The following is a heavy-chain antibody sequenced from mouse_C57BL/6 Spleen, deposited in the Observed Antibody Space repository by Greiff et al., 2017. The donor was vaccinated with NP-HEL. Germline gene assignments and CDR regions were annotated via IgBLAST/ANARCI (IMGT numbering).Heavy chain of an antibody. J-gene: IGHJ3*01. CDR1: GYTFTSYW. Sequence: QVQLQQPGAELVKPGASVKMSCKASGYTFTSYWITWVKQRPGQGLEWIGDIYPGSGSTNYNEKFKSKATLTVDTSSSTAYMQLSSLTSEDSAVYYCARAPKYGSSYGWFAYWGQGTLVTVSA. CDR2: IYPGSGST. V-gene: IGHV1-55*01. CDR3: ARAPKYGSSYGWFAY. D-gene: IGHD1-1*01.